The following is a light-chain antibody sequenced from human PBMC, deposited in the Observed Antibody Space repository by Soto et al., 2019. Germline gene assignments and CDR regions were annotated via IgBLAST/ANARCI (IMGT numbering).Light chain of an antibody. Sequence: EIVLTQSPGTLSLSPGERATLSCRSSQSVSSNYLAWYQQKPDQAPRLVIYDVSGRATGIPDRFSGSGSGTDFALTISRLEVEDFAVYYCQQYGRSPTFGQGTKVEIK. CDR3: QQYGRSPT. CDR1: QSVSSNY. J-gene: IGKJ1*01. CDR2: DVS. V-gene: IGKV3-20*01.